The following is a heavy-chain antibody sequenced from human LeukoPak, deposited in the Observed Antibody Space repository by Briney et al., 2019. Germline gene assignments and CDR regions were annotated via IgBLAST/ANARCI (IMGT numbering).Heavy chain of an antibody. Sequence: GSLRLSCEASGFTFSTYWMTWVRQPPGKGLEWVASINQDGSGKYYVDSVKGRFTISRDNAQKSLYLQMNSLRVDDTAVYYCARAVTSTEGYWGQGTLVTVSS. CDR2: INQDGSGK. J-gene: IGHJ4*02. D-gene: IGHD4-17*01. CDR1: GFTFSTYW. CDR3: ARAVTSTEGY. V-gene: IGHV3-7*03.